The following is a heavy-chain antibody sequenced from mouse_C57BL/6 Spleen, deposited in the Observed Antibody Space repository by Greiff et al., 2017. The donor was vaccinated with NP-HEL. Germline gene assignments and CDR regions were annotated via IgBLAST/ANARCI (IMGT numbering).Heavy chain of an antibody. D-gene: IGHD4-1*01. V-gene: IGHV1-61*01. Sequence: QVQLQQPGAELVRPGSSVKLSCKASGYTFTSYWMDWVKQRPGQGLEWIGNIYPSDSETHYNQKFKDKATLTVDKSSSTAYMQLSSLTSEDSAVYSGAREGLGTWVAYWGQGTLVTVSA. CDR3: AREGLGTWVAY. CDR1: GYTFTSYW. J-gene: IGHJ3*01. CDR2: IYPSDSET.